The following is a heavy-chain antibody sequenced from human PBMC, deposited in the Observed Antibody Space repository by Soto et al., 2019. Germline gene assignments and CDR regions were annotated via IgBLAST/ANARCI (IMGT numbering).Heavy chain of an antibody. Sequence: QVQLVQTGAEVKKPGASVKVSCKASGYTLTSYGISWVRQAPGQGLEWMGWISAYNGNTNYAQKLQGRVTMTTDTSTSTAYMELRSLRSDDTAVYYCAREGYYDSSGYATPFDYWGQGTLVTVSS. CDR2: ISAYNGNT. CDR1: GYTLTSYG. D-gene: IGHD3-22*01. V-gene: IGHV1-18*01. J-gene: IGHJ4*02. CDR3: AREGYYDSSGYATPFDY.